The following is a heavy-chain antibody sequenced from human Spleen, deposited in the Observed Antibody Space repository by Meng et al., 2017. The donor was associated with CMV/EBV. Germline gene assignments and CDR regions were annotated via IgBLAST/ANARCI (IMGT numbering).Heavy chain of an antibody. CDR3: ARGKGVVPTAIGWDYYYGLDV. V-gene: IGHV4-59*01. Sequence: GSLRLSCTVSGGSISGYYWTWVRQPPGKGLEWIGYIYYKGDTKYNPSLKSPVTMSVDTSKNQFSLRLNSVTAADTAVYYCARGKGVVPTAIGWDYYYGLDVWGQGTTVTVSS. D-gene: IGHD2-2*01. J-gene: IGHJ6*02. CDR2: IYYKGDT. CDR1: GGSISGYY.